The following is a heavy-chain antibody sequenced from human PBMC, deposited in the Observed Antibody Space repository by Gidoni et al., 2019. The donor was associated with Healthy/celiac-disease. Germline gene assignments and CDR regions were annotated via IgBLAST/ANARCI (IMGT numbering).Heavy chain of an antibody. Sequence: EVQLVESGGGLVKPGGSLRLSCAASAFTFSSSSMNWVRQAPGKGLECVSSISSSSSYIYYADSVKGRFTISRDNAKNSLYLQMNSLRAEDTAVYYCARASCSGGSCYSEGMDVWGQGTTVTVSS. CDR2: ISSSSSYI. CDR3: ARASCSGGSCYSEGMDV. V-gene: IGHV3-21*01. D-gene: IGHD2-15*01. CDR1: AFTFSSSS. J-gene: IGHJ6*02.